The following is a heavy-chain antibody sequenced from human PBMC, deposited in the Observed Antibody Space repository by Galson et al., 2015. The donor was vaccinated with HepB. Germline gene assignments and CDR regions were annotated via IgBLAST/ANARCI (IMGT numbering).Heavy chain of an antibody. D-gene: IGHD3-3*01. CDR3: TTGPEWLWDAFDI. J-gene: IGHJ3*02. CDR2: IKSKTDGGTT. Sequence: SLRLSCAASGFTFSNAWMSWVRQAPGKGLEWVGRIKSKTDGGTTDYAAPVKGRFTISRDDSKNTLYLQMNSLKTEDTAVYYCTTGPEWLWDAFDIWGQGTMVTVSS. V-gene: IGHV3-15*01. CDR1: GFTFSNAW.